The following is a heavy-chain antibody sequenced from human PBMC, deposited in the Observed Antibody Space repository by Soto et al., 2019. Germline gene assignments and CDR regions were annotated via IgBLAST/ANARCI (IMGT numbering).Heavy chain of an antibody. CDR3: ARGHHYYDSSGYYSAYYYYGMDV. CDR2: IYSGGST. J-gene: IGHJ6*02. CDR1: GFTVSSNY. V-gene: IGHV3-53*01. Sequence: QAGGSLRLSCAASGFTVSSNYMSWVRQAPGKGLEWVSVIYSGGSTYYADSVKGRFTISRDNSKNTLYLQMNSLRAEDTAVYYCARGHHYYDSSGYYSAYYYYGMDVWGQGTTVTVS. D-gene: IGHD3-22*01.